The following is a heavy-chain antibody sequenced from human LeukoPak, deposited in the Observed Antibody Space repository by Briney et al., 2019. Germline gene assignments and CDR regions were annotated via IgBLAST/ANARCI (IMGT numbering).Heavy chain of an antibody. CDR3: ARSYYDYVWGSYPYSDY. CDR1: GGSISSYY. V-gene: IGHV4-4*07. D-gene: IGHD3-16*02. J-gene: IGHJ4*02. CDR2: IYTSGST. Sequence: SETLSLTCTVSGGSISSYYWSWIRQPAGKGLEWIGRIYTSGSTNYNPSLKSRVTMSVDTSKNQFSLKLSSVTAADTAVYYCARSYYDYVWGSYPYSDYWGQGTLVTVSS.